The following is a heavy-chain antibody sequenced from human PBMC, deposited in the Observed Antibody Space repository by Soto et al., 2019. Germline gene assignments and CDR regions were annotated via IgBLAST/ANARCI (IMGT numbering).Heavy chain of an antibody. Sequence: PGGSLRLSCAPSRFTFRSNAMSWVRQASGKGLEWVSAISGSGGSTYYADSVKGRFTISRDNSKNTLYLQMNSLRAEDTAVYYCAKCDDYVWGSSPPNPWGQGT. CDR3: AKCDDYVWGSSPPNP. CDR1: RFTFRSNA. CDR2: ISGSGGST. V-gene: IGHV3-23*01. J-gene: IGHJ5*02. D-gene: IGHD3-16*01.